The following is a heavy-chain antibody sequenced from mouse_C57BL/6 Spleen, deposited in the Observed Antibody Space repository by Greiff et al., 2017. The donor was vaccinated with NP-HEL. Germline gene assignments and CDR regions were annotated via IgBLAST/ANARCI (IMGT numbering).Heavy chain of an antibody. Sequence: VQLQQPGAELVKPGASVKLSCKASGYTFTSYWMQWVKQRPGQGLEWIGEIDPSDSYTNYNQKFKGKATLTVDTSSSTAYMQLSSLTSEDSAVYYCARRGGYYVYYAMDYWGQGTSVTVSS. CDR3: ARRGGYYVYYAMDY. J-gene: IGHJ4*01. D-gene: IGHD2-3*01. CDR1: GYTFTSYW. CDR2: IDPSDSYT. V-gene: IGHV1-50*01.